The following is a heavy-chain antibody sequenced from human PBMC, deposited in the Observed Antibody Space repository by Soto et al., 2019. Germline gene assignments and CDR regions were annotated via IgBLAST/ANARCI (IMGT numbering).Heavy chain of an antibody. V-gene: IGHV1-18*01. CDR1: GYSLTTYG. D-gene: IGHD6-13*01. CDR2: ISAYNGNT. CDR3: ASHRVSAAGSFDY. J-gene: IGHJ4*02. Sequence: QVQLVQSRLEVTKPGASVKVSCKASGYSLTTYGISWVRQAPGQGLEWVGWISAYNGNTNYAQNFQGRVTMKRDTSTSTAYMDLRGLRSDDTAVYYCASHRVSAAGSFDYWGQGTLVIVSS.